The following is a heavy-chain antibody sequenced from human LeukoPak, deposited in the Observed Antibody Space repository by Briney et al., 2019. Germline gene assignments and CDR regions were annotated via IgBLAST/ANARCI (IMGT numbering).Heavy chain of an antibody. CDR2: IYYSGST. CDR1: GGSISSYY. Sequence: SETLSLTCTVSGGSISSYYWSWIRQPPGKGLEWIGYIYYSGSTNYNPSLKSRVTISVDTSKNQFSLKLSSVTAADTAVYYCARDFGRDIGDAFDIWGQGTMVTVSS. V-gene: IGHV4-59*01. J-gene: IGHJ3*02. CDR3: ARDFGRDIGDAFDI. D-gene: IGHD3-16*02.